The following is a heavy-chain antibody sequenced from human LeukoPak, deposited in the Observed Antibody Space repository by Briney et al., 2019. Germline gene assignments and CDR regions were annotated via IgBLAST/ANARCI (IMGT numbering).Heavy chain of an antibody. V-gene: IGHV4-4*07. CDR3: GRQGYTTAYHFFDY. Sequence: SETLSLTCTVSNASVNSYFWGWVRQPAGKGLEWLGRIYTTGTTYYNPSLKSRLTLSIETSKSQFSLTLRSATAADTAVYFCGRQGYTTAYHFFDYWSVGTLVTVSS. CDR1: NASVNSYF. J-gene: IGHJ4*02. D-gene: IGHD3-3*02. CDR2: IYTTGTT.